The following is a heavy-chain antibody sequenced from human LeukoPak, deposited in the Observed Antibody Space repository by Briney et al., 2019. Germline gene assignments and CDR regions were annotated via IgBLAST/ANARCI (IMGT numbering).Heavy chain of an antibody. D-gene: IGHD1-7*01. J-gene: IGHJ4*02. Sequence: PSETLSLTCTVSGGSFNSYYWSWVRQPPGKGLEWIGYVYYSGNTNYNPSLKSRVTISLDTSKNQFSLKLSSVTAADTAVYFCASVKELRKQLYFDRGGQGTLVTVSS. CDR1: GGSFNSYY. CDR2: VYYSGNT. CDR3: ASVKELRKQLYFDR. V-gene: IGHV4-59*01.